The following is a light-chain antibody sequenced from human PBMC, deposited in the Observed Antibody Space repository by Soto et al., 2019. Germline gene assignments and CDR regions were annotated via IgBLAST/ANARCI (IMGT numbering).Light chain of an antibody. CDR2: EVS. J-gene: IGLJ1*01. Sequence: QSALTQPASVSGSPGQSITISCTGTSSDVGGYNYVSWYQQHPGKAPKLMIYEVSNRPSGVSNRFSGSKSGNTASLTISGLQADDEAADYCSSYTSSSTYVFGTGTKLTVL. CDR3: SSYTSSSTYV. V-gene: IGLV2-14*01. CDR1: SSDVGGYNY.